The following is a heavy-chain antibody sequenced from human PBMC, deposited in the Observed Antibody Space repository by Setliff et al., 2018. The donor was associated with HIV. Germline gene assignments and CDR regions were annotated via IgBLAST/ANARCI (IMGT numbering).Heavy chain of an antibody. CDR2: INPSGGST. V-gene: IGHV1-46*04. CDR3: ARVGGSGTYSTLDY. CDR1: GYTFTRHH. D-gene: IGHD3-10*01. Sequence: ASVKVSCKASGYTFTRHHVHWVRQAPGQGLEWMGIINPSGGSTSYAQKLQGRFTLTSDTSTDTVYMELRSLRSEDSAVYYCARVGGSGTYSTLDYWGQ. J-gene: IGHJ4*02.